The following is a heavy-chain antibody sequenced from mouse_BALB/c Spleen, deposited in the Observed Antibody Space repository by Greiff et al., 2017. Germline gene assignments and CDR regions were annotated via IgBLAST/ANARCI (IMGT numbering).Heavy chain of an antibody. V-gene: IGHV5-6-4*01. Sequence: EVHLVESGGGLVKPGGSLKLSCAASGFTFSSYTMSWVRQTPEKRLEWVATISSGGSYTYYPDSVKGRFTISRDNAKNTLYLQMSSLKSEDTAMYYCTRDDYGSSSFAYWGQGTLVTVSA. J-gene: IGHJ3*01. D-gene: IGHD1-1*01. CDR1: GFTFSSYT. CDR2: ISSGGSYT. CDR3: TRDDYGSSSFAY.